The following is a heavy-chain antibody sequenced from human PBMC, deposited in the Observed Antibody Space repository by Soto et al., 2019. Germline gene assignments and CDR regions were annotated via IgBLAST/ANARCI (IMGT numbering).Heavy chain of an antibody. Sequence: EVQVVESGGGLVQPGGSLRLSCAASGFTFSSYSMKWVRQAPGKGLEWVSSITSSGAYIYYADSVKGRFAISRDNAKNSVYLQMNSLRAEDTAVYYSARGYGSGRKGFYYMDVWGEGTTVTVSS. CDR2: ITSSGAYI. CDR1: GFTFSSYS. V-gene: IGHV3-21*01. CDR3: ARGYGSGRKGFYYMDV. D-gene: IGHD3-10*01. J-gene: IGHJ6*03.